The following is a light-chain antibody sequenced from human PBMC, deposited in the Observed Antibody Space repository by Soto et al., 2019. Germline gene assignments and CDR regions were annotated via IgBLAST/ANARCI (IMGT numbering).Light chain of an antibody. V-gene: IGKV3-20*01. J-gene: IGKJ1*01. CDR1: QSVSSNY. CDR3: QQYGTSRWT. CDR2: GAS. Sequence: EIVLTQSPGTLSLSPGERATLSCRASQSVSSNYLAWYQQKPGQAPRLLIYGASSRATGIPDRFSGSGSGTDFTLTISRLEPEDFAVYSCQQYGTSRWTFGQGTKVDIK.